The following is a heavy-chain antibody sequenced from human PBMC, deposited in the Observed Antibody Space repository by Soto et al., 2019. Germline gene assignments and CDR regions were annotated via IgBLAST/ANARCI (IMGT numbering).Heavy chain of an antibody. J-gene: IGHJ6*03. Sequence: GSSVKVSCKASGYTFTSYAMHWVRQAPGQRLEWMGWINAGNGNTKYSQKFQGRVTITRDTSASTAYMELSSLRSEDTAVYYCARGITKVRGVIHYCMDVWGKGTTVTVSS. CDR1: GYTFTSYA. CDR2: INAGNGNT. V-gene: IGHV1-3*01. CDR3: ARGITKVRGVIHYCMDV. D-gene: IGHD3-10*01.